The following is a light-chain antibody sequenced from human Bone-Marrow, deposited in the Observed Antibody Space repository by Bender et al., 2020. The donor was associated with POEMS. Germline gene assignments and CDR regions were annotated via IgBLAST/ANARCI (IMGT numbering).Light chain of an antibody. Sequence: QSALTQPPSASGSPGQSITISCTGTNSDVGTYNLVSWYQQYSGKAPKLILYEVRKRPSGVSNRFSGSKSGNTASLTISGLQAEDEGDYYCCSYTGSVLFGGGTKLTVL. V-gene: IGLV2-23*02. CDR1: NSDVGTYNL. CDR3: CSYTGSVL. CDR2: EVR. J-gene: IGLJ3*02.